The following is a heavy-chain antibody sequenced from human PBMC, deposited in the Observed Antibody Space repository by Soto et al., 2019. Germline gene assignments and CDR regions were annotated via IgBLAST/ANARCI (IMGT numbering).Heavy chain of an antibody. CDR2: ISWNSGSI. CDR1: GFTFDDYA. D-gene: IGHD3-10*01. J-gene: IGHJ4*02. V-gene: IGHV3-9*01. Sequence: GGSLRLSCAASGFTFDDYAMHWVRQAPGKGLEWVSGISWNSGSIGYADSVKGRFTISRDNAKNSLYLQMNSLRAEDTALYYCAKVLYYGSGSYYSFDYWGQGTLVTVSS. CDR3: AKVLYYGSGSYYSFDY.